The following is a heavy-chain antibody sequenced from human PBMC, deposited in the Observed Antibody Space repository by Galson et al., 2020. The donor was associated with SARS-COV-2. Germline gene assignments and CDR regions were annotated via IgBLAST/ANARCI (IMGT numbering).Heavy chain of an antibody. CDR2: INPNSGGT. D-gene: IGHD3-10*01. V-gene: IGHV1-2*02. CDR1: GYTFTGYY. CDR3: ARGERGYYGSGSYLKFDY. J-gene: IGHJ4*02. Sequence: ASVKVSCKASGYTFTGYYMHWVRQAPGQGLEWMGWINPNSGGTNYAQKFQGRVTMTRDTSISTAYMELSSLRSDDTAVYYCARGERGYYGSGSYLKFDYWGQGTLVTVSS.